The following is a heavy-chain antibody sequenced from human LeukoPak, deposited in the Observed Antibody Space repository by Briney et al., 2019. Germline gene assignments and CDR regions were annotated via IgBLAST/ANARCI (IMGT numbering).Heavy chain of an antibody. Sequence: ASVKVSCKASGYTFTGYYMHWVRQAPGQGLEWMGWINPNSGGTNYAQKFQGRVTMTRDTSISTAYMELSRLRSDDTAVYYCARELHSSGWHDREAFDIWGQGTMVTVSS. CDR1: GYTFTGYY. CDR3: ARELHSSGWHDREAFDI. J-gene: IGHJ3*02. CDR2: INPNSGGT. V-gene: IGHV1-2*02. D-gene: IGHD6-19*01.